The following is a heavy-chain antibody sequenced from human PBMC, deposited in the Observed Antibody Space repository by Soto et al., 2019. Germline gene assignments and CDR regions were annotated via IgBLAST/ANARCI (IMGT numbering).Heavy chain of an antibody. V-gene: IGHV4-30-4*01. Sequence: LSLTCTVSGDSIGSGDYYWSLIRQPPGKGLEWIGYIYYSGSPYYNESLRSRLTISLDTSQNHFSLKLTSVTAADTAVYYCARVRSYGMDVWGQGTTGTVSS. CDR1: GDSIGSGDYY. CDR2: IYYSGSP. CDR3: ARVRSYGMDV. J-gene: IGHJ6*02.